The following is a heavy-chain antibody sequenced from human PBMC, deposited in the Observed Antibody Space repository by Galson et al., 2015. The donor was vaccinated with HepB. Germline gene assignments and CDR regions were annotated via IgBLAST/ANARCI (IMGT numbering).Heavy chain of an antibody. D-gene: IGHD1-26*01. Sequence: SVKVSCKASGGTFSSYAISWVRQAPGQGLEWMGGIIPIFGTANYAQKFQGRVTIIADESTSTAYMELSSLRSEDTAVYYCARGRWEPRQGHEYYYYYGMDVWGQGTTVTVSS. V-gene: IGHV1-69*13. CDR2: IIPIFGTA. CDR3: ARGRWEPRQGHEYYYYYGMDV. CDR1: GGTFSSYA. J-gene: IGHJ6*02.